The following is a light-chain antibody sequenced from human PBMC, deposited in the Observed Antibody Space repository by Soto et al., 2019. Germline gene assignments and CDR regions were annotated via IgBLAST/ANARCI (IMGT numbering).Light chain of an antibody. CDR2: DAF. V-gene: IGKV3-11*01. CDR3: QQRSNWSPPFT. CDR1: QSVGIY. J-gene: IGKJ2*01. Sequence: NFLTQSPATLSLSPGERATLSCRASQSVGIYLAWYQQKPGQAPRLLIYDAFQRATGIPARFSGSGSGTDFTLTIISIEPEDFAVYYCQQRSNWSPPFTFGPGTKVEMK.